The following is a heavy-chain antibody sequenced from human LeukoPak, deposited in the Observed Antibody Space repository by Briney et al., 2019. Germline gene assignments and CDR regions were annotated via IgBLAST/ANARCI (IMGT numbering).Heavy chain of an antibody. D-gene: IGHD3-10*01. CDR1: RRSFSGCY. V-gene: IGHV4-34*01. Sequence: PSETLSLTCAVCRRSFSGCYCSWIRQPPGKGLDWIGEINHTGSTNYNPSLRSRVTISLGTSKNQFSLKLSSVTAADTAVYYCARENLLWRNRGYFDLWGRGTLVTVSS. CDR2: INHTGST. CDR3: ARENLLWRNRGYFDL. J-gene: IGHJ2*01.